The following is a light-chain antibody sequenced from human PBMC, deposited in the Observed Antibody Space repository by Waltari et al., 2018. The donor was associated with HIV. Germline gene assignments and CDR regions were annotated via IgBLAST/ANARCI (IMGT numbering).Light chain of an antibody. CDR1: TGPVTSGHL. J-gene: IGLJ2*01. CDR3: LLSFAGARPVV. Sequence: QAAVTQEPSLPVSPGGTVTLPCGSSTGPVTSGHLPFRFQRKSGQAPRTLIYDTFNKHSWTPARFSGSLLGGKAALTLSGAQPEDEAEYFCLLSFAGARPVVFGGGTNLTVL. V-gene: IGLV7-46*01. CDR2: DTF.